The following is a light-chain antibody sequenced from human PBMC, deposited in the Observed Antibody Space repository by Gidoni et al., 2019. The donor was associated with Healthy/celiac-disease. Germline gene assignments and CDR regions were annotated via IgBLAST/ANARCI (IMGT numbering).Light chain of an antibody. V-gene: IGKV3-20*01. Sequence: EIVLTQSPGTLSLSPGERATLSCRASQSVTSSQLAWYQQKPGQSPRFLIYGASARAPDTPDRFSGSGSGRDFTLTISRLEPEDFGVYYCHQYGSSPFTFXPXTKLEIK. J-gene: IGKJ3*01. CDR2: GAS. CDR1: QSVTSSQ. CDR3: HQYGSSPFT.